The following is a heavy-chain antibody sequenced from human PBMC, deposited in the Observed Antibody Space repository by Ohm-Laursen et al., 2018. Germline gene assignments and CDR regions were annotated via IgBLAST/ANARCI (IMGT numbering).Heavy chain of an antibody. J-gene: IGHJ2*01. CDR3: AKDGSSSVWYFDL. Sequence: SLRLSCSASGFTFSSYGMHWVRQAPGKGLEWVAVISYDGSDKYYADSVRGRFTISRDNSKNTLYLQMNSLRAEDTAVYSCAKDGSSSVWYFDLWGRGTLVTVSS. V-gene: IGHV3-30*18. CDR2: ISYDGSDK. D-gene: IGHD1-26*01. CDR1: GFTFSSYG.